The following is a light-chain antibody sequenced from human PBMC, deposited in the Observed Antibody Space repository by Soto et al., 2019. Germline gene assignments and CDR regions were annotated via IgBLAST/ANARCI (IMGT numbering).Light chain of an antibody. CDR3: QQYCGLPWT. CDR2: GAS. Sequence: EIVLTQSPGTLSLSPGERATLSCWASQSVTSNNLDWYKQKPGPAPRLLSYGASTRVTGIPDRFSGSGSGTDCTLTIIRLEHEDFAVYYCQQYCGLPWTFGKGTKVEIK. CDR1: QSVTSNN. V-gene: IGKV3-20*01. J-gene: IGKJ1*01.